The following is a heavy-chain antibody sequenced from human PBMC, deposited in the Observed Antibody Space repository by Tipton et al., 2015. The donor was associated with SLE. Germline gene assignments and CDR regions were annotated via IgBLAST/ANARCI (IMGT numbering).Heavy chain of an antibody. Sequence: TLSLTCTVSGGSISSGGYYWSWLRQHPGKGLEWIGYINYSGSTYYNPALKSRVTISVDTPKNQFSLKLSSVTAADTAVYYCARAKRIWFGESPNYFDYWGQGTLVTVSS. CDR2: INYSGST. V-gene: IGHV4-31*03. J-gene: IGHJ4*02. D-gene: IGHD3-10*01. CDR3: ARAKRIWFGESPNYFDY. CDR1: GGSISSGGYY.